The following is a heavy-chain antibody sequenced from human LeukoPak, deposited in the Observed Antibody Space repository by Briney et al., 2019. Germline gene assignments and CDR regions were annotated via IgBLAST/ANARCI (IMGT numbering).Heavy chain of an antibody. CDR1: GFTFSSYS. D-gene: IGHD5-18*01. V-gene: IGHV3-21*01. CDR2: ISSSSSYI. J-gene: IGHJ4*02. Sequence: PGGSLRLSCAASGFTFSSYSMNWVRQAPGKGLEWVSSISSSSSYIYYADSVKGRFTISRDNSKNTLYLQMNSLRAEDTAVYYCARDLMVVDTAMVFDYWGQGTLVTVSS. CDR3: ARDLMVVDTAMVFDY.